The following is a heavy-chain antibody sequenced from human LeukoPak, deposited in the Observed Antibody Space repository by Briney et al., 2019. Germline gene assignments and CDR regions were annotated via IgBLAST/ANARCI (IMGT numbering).Heavy chain of an antibody. J-gene: IGHJ4*02. CDR3: AREAAAAVPYFDY. Sequence: SETLSLTCTVSGGSISSGDYYWGWIRQPPGKGLEWIGYIYYSGSTYYNPSRKSRFTISVDTSKTQFSLKLSSVTAADTAVYYCAREAAAAVPYFDYWGQGTLVTVSS. CDR1: GGSISSGDYY. V-gene: IGHV4-30-4*02. CDR2: IYYSGST. D-gene: IGHD6-13*01.